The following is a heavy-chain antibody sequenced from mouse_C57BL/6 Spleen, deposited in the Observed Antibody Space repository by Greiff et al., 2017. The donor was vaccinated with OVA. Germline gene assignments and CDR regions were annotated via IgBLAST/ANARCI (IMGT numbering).Heavy chain of an antibody. CDR3: AISKGGYFDV. D-gene: IGHD1-3*01. CDR2: IHPNSGST. J-gene: IGHJ1*03. Sequence: VQLKQPGAELVKPGASVKLSCKASGYTFTSYWMHWVKQRPGQGLEWIGMIHPNSGSTNYNEKFKSKATLTVDKSSSTAYMQLSSLTSEDSAVYYCAISKGGYFDVWGTGTTVTVSS. V-gene: IGHV1-64*01. CDR1: GYTFTSYW.